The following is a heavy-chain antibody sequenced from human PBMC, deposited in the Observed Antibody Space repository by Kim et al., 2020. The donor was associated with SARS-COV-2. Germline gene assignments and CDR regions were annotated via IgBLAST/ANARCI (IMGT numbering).Heavy chain of an antibody. J-gene: IGHJ4*02. CDR1: GFTFSSYG. CDR3: AKDRWLRTYGDFDS. Sequence: GGSLSLSCAASGFTFSSYGMHWVRQAPGKGLHWVALISYDGNSMYYADPVKGRFTISRDNSKNTLYLQLNNLGAEDTAVYYCAKDRWLRTYGDFDSWGRGTLARVPS. CDR2: ISYDGNSM. D-gene: IGHD5-12*01. V-gene: IGHV3-30*18.